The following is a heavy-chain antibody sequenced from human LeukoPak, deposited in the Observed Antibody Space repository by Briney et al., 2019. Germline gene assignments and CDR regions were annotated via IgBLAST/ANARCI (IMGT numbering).Heavy chain of an antibody. CDR1: GFTFSSYT. Sequence: GGSLRLSCAASGFTFSSYTMRWIRQAPGKGLEWVSSISGSNSYIFYADSVKGRFTVSRDNAKDSLYLQMNSLRAEDTAVYYCARALTTLTYEGYWGQGTLVTVSS. CDR2: ISGSNSYI. D-gene: IGHD1-1*01. J-gene: IGHJ4*02. CDR3: ARALTTLTYEGY. V-gene: IGHV3-21*01.